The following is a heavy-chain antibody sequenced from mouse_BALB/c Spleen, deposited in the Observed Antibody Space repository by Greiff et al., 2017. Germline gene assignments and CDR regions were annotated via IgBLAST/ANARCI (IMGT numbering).Heavy chain of an antibody. CDR2: INPYNDGT. V-gene: IGHV1-14*01. CDR3: AIYYYGSSSFDY. CDR1: GYTFTSYV. D-gene: IGHD1-1*01. Sequence: EVKLLESGPELVKPGASVKMSCKASGYTFTSYVMHWVKQKPGQGLEWIGYINPYNDGTKYNEKFKGKATLTSDKSSSTAYMELSSLTSEDSAVYYCAIYYYGSSSFDYWGQGTTLTVSS. J-gene: IGHJ2*01.